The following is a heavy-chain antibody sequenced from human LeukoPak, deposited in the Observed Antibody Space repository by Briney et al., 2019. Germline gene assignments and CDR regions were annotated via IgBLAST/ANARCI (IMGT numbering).Heavy chain of an antibody. V-gene: IGHV3-66*01. Sequence: PGGSLRLSCAASGFTFSNAWMSWVRQAPGKGLEWVSVLYSGGNTYYADSVKGRFTISRDDSKNTLYLQMSSLRVEDTAVYYCARVGSGDIYGYGDYWGQGTLVTVSS. CDR1: GFTFSNAW. D-gene: IGHD5-18*01. J-gene: IGHJ4*02. CDR2: LYSGGNT. CDR3: ARVGSGDIYGYGDY.